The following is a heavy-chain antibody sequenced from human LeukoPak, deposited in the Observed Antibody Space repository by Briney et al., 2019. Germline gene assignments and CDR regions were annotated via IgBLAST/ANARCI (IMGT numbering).Heavy chain of an antibody. D-gene: IGHD3-9*01. Sequence: GGSLRLSCAASGFTFSNAWMSWVRQAPGKGLEWVGRIKSKTDGGTTDYAAPVKGRFTISRDDSKNTLYLQMNSLKTEDTAVYYCTTIGRYFDWPLDYWGQGTLVTVSS. CDR3: TTIGRYFDWPLDY. CDR1: GFTFSNAW. CDR2: IKSKTDGGTT. V-gene: IGHV3-15*01. J-gene: IGHJ4*02.